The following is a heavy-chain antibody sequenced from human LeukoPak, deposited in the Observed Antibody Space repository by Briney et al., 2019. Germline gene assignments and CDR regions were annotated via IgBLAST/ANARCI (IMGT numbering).Heavy chain of an antibody. CDR1: GFTFSSYW. D-gene: IGHD2-2*01. J-gene: IGHJ4*02. CDR2: IKQDGSEK. Sequence: PGGSLRLSCAPSGFTFSSYWMNWVRQAPGKGLEWVANIKQDGSEKYYVDSVKGRFTISRDNAKNSLYLQMNSLRAEDTAVYYCARGGYCSSTSCYVLDWGQGTLVTVSS. CDR3: ARGGYCSSTSCYVLD. V-gene: IGHV3-7*01.